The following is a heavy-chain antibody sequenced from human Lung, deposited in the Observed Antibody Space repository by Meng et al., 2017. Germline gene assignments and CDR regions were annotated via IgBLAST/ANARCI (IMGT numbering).Heavy chain of an antibody. J-gene: IGHJ4*02. V-gene: IGHV3-23*01. CDR1: GVTFSSYA. CDR2: ISGSGGST. D-gene: IGHD6-6*01. Sequence: EVQLLESGGGLVQSGGSPRLSCVASGVTFSSYAMTWVRQAPGKGLEWVSSISGSGGSTYYADSVRGRFTISRDNSKNTVYLQMNSLRAEDTAIYYCVRRIEYSSSSGYWGQGTLVTVSS. CDR3: VRRIEYSSSSGY.